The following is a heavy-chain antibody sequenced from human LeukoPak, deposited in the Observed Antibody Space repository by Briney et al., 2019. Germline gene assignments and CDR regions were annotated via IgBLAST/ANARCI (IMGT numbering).Heavy chain of an antibody. CDR2: FDPEDGET. CDR3: ATTDLHITMIVVVPRYYGMDV. J-gene: IGHJ6*02. D-gene: IGHD3-22*01. Sequence: VSVKVSCKVSGYTLTELSMHWVRQAPGKGLEWMGGFDPEDGETIYAQKFQGRVTMTEDTSTDTAYMELSSLRSEDTAVYYCATTDLHITMIVVVPRYYGMDVWGQGTTVTVSS. CDR1: GYTLTELS. V-gene: IGHV1-24*01.